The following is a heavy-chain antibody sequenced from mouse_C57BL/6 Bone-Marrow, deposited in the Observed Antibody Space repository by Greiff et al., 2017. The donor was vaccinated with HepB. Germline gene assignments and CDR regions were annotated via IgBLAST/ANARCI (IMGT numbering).Heavy chain of an antibody. CDR1: GYAFTNYL. CDR2: INPGSGGT. CDR3: ARGGFPYYFDY. V-gene: IGHV1-54*01. J-gene: IGHJ2*01. Sequence: QVQLQQSGAELVRPGTSVKVSCKASGYAFTNYLIEWVKQRPGQGLEWIGVINPGSGGTNYNEKFKGKATLTADKSSSTAYMQLSSLTSEDSAVYVCARGGFPYYFDYWGQGTTLTVSS. D-gene: IGHD1-1*02.